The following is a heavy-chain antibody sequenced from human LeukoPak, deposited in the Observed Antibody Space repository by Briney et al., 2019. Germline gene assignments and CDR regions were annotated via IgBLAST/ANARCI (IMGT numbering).Heavy chain of an antibody. CDR2: ISSSGGST. CDR3: AKGALWFGESFDP. V-gene: IGHV3-23*01. Sequence: MNWVRQAXGKGLEWVSAISSSGGSTYYADSVKGRFTISRDTSKNTLYLQMSSLRAEDTAVYYCAKGALWFGESFDPWGQGTLVTVSS. J-gene: IGHJ5*02. D-gene: IGHD3-10*01.